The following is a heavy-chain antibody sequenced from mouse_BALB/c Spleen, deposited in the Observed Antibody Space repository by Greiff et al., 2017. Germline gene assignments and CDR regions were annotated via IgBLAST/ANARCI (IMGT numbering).Heavy chain of an antibody. Sequence: EVQLVESGGGLVQPGGSMKLSCVASGFTFSSYWMSWVRQSPEKGLEWVAEIRLKSDNYATHYAESVKGKFTISRDDSKSRLYLQMNSLRAEDTGIYYCTSGTGRFAYWGQGTLVTVSA. CDR3: TSGTGRFAY. CDR1: GFTFSSYW. CDR2: IRLKSDNYAT. J-gene: IGHJ3*01. V-gene: IGHV6-6*02. D-gene: IGHD4-1*01.